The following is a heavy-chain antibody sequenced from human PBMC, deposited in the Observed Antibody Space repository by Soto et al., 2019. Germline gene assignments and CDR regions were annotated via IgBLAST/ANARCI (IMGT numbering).Heavy chain of an antibody. D-gene: IGHD3-3*01. CDR1: GGSISSYY. J-gene: IGHJ5*02. CDR2: IYYSGST. V-gene: IGHV4-59*01. Sequence: SETLSLTCTVSGGSISSYYWSWIRQPPGKGLEWIGYIYYSGSTNYNPSLKSRVTISVDTSKNQFSLKLSSVTAADTAVYYCARLSGYPTNWFDPWGQGTLVTVSS. CDR3: ARLSGYPTNWFDP.